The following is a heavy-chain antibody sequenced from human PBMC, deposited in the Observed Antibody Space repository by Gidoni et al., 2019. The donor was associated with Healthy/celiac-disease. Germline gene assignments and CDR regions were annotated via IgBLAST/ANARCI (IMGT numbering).Heavy chain of an antibody. CDR2: IYTSGST. J-gene: IGHJ3*02. Sequence: QVQLQESGPGLVKPSQTLSLTCTVSGGSISSGSYYWSWIRQPAGKGLEWIGRIYTSGSTNYNPSLKSRVTISVDTSKNQFSLKLSSVTAADTTVYYCARYAQAPAAILAVAGTRDAFDIWGQGTMVTVSS. CDR3: ARYAQAPAAILAVAGTRDAFDI. CDR1: GGSISSGSYY. D-gene: IGHD6-19*01. V-gene: IGHV4-61*02.